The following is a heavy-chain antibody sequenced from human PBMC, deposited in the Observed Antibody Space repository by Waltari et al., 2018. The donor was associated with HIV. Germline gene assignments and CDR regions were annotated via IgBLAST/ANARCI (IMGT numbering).Heavy chain of an antibody. J-gene: IGHJ4*02. Sequence: VQPKTEMGKPGAPARLSCRVFGFLLSTTSIHWVRSGPRHRFEWMGIINAGDGDANSAQKFQARVTLTRDLFTGTLYLDLMSLRSDDTAVYFCARAGLRGLIQDFDIWGQGTQLIVSS. CDR2: INAGDGDA. CDR3: ARAGLRGLIQDFDI. CDR1: GFLLSTTS. V-gene: IGHV1-46*01.